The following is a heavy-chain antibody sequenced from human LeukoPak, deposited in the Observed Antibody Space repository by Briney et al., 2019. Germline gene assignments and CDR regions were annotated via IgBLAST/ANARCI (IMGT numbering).Heavy chain of an antibody. J-gene: IGHJ4*02. CDR1: GFTFNSYG. CDR3: AKSNYFDSGGYYFFDY. CDR2: IWPDGSNK. V-gene: IGHV3-33*06. D-gene: IGHD3-22*01. Sequence: TGRSLRLSCAASGFTFNSYGMFWVRQAPGKGLEWVAFIWPDGSNKLYGDSVKGRFTISRDNSKNTVYLQMNSLRAEDTAVYYCAKSNYFDSGGYYFFDYWGQGTLVTVSS.